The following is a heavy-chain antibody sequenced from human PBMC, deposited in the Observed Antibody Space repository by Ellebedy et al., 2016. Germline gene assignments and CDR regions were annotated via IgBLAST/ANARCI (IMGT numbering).Heavy chain of an antibody. J-gene: IGHJ5*02. CDR3: ARVGYCSSTSCYTLDP. V-gene: IGHV1-2*02. D-gene: IGHD2-2*02. CDR1: GYTFTSYD. CDR2: MNPNSGGT. Sequence: ASVKVSCXASGYTFTSYDINWVRQATGQGLEWMGWMNPNSGGTNYAQKFQGRVTMTRDTSISTAYMELSRLRSDDTAVYYCARVGYCSSTSCYTLDPWGQGTLVTVSS.